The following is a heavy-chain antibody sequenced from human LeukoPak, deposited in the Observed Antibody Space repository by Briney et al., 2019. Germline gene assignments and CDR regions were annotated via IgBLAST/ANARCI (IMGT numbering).Heavy chain of an antibody. V-gene: IGHV1-2*02. CDR2: INPNSGGT. D-gene: IGHD3-10*01. CDR3: AGDLLTMVRGVIIAAFDY. Sequence: GASVKVSCKASGYTFTGYYMHWVRQAPGQGLEWMGWINPNSGGTNYAQKFQGRVTMTRDTSISTAYMELSRLRSDDTAVYYCAGDLLTMVRGVIIAAFDYWGQGTLVTVSS. CDR1: GYTFTGYY. J-gene: IGHJ4*02.